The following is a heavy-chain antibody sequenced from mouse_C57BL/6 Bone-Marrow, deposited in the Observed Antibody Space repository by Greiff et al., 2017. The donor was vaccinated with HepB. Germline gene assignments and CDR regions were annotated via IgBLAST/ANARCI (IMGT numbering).Heavy chain of an antibody. V-gene: IGHV1-85*01. J-gene: IGHJ2*01. CDR1: GYTFTSYD. D-gene: IGHD2-1*01. Sequence: QVQLKESGPELVKPGASVKLSCKASGYTFTSYDINWVKQRPGQGLEWIGWIYPRDGSTKYNEKFKGKATLTVDTSSSTAYMELHSLTSEDSAVYFCAREVTGHYFDYWGQGTTLTVSS. CDR2: IYPRDGST. CDR3: AREVTGHYFDY.